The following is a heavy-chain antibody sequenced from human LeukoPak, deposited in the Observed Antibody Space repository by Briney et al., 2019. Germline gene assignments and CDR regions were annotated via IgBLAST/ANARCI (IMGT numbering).Heavy chain of an antibody. CDR3: VMGGYYPGYFDH. D-gene: IGHD3-10*01. CDR1: GYTFRTSW. J-gene: IGHJ4*02. V-gene: IGHV5-51*01. CDR2: TYPGDSDT. Sequence: GESLKISCKASGYTFRTSWIGWVRLMPGKGLEWMAITYPGDSDTKYGPSFQGQVSISVDTFISTAYLHWSRLKALDTAIYYCVMGGYYPGYFDHWGQGTLVTVSS.